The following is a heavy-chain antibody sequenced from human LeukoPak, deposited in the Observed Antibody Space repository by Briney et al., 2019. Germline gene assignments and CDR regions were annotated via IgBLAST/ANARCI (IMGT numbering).Heavy chain of an antibody. CDR2: IYYSGST. CDR3: ARALSYYGSGSYFQDY. D-gene: IGHD3-10*01. Sequence: PSETLSLTCTVSGGSISSYYWSWIRQPPGKGLEWIGYIYYSGSTNYNPSLKSRVTISVDTSKNQFSLKLSSVTAADTAVYYCARALSYYGSGSYFQDYWGQGTLVTVSS. V-gene: IGHV4-59*01. CDR1: GGSISSYY. J-gene: IGHJ4*02.